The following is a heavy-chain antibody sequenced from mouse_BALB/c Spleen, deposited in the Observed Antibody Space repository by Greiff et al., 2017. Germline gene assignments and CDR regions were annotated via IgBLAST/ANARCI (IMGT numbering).Heavy chain of an antibody. V-gene: IGHV5-6-3*01. CDR3: TREDYGDFDY. J-gene: IGHJ2*01. CDR1: GFTFSSYG. D-gene: IGHD1-1*01. Sequence: EVQLVESGGGLVQPGGSLKLSCAASGFTFSSYGMSWVRQTPDKRLELVATINSNGGSTYYPDSVKGRFTISRDNAKNTLYLQMSSLKSEDTAMYYCTREDYGDFDYWGQGTTLTVSS. CDR2: INSNGGST.